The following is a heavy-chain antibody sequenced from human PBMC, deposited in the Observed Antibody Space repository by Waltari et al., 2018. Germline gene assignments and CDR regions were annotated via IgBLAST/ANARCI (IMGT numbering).Heavy chain of an antibody. Sequence: QVQLQESGPGLVTPSETLSLTCAVSGYSISSGYYWGWIRQPPGKGLEWIGSIYHSGSTYYNPSLKSRVTISVDTPKNQFSLKLSSVTAADTAVYYCARDRRGLTYYYYGMDVWGQGTTVTVSS. V-gene: IGHV4-38-2*02. CDR1: GYSISSGYY. D-gene: IGHD3-10*01. CDR3: ARDRRGLTYYYYGMDV. CDR2: IYHSGST. J-gene: IGHJ6*02.